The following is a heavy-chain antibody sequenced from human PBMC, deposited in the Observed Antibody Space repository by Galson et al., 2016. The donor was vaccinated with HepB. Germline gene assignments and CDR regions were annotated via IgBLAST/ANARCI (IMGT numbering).Heavy chain of an antibody. CDR2: MSGSGDTI. CDR3: AKDGGWGVGYFDY. V-gene: IGHV3-23*01. Sequence: SLRLSCAASGFTFRSYGMSWVRQAPGKGLECVSAMSGSGDTILYADSVKGRFTISRDNSKNTLSLQMNSLRAEDTAVYYCAKDGGWGVGYFDYWGQGTLVTVSS. CDR1: GFTFRSYG. D-gene: IGHD3-10*01. J-gene: IGHJ4*02.